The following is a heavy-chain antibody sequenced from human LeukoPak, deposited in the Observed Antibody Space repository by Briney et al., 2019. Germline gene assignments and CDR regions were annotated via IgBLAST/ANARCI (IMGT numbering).Heavy chain of an antibody. Sequence: PSETLSLTCTASGGSISSGGYYWSWIRQHPGKGLEWIGYIYYSGSTYHNPSLESRVTISVDTSKNQFSLKLSSVTAADTAVYYCAREVNWNSVTLFFDYWGQGTLVTVSS. CDR2: IYYSGST. D-gene: IGHD1-7*01. V-gene: IGHV4-31*03. CDR1: GGSISSGGYY. CDR3: AREVNWNSVTLFFDY. J-gene: IGHJ4*02.